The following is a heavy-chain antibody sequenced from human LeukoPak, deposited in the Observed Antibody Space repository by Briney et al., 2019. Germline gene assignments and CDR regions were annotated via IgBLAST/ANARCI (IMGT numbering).Heavy chain of an antibody. CDR2: ISGTSGRT. CDR1: GFTLSSYA. Sequence: PGGSLRLSCAASGFTLSSYAMNWVRQAPGKGLEWVSSISGTSGRTYYADFVKGRFTISRDNSKNTLYLQMNSLRAEDTAIYYCAKDHLHFDYWGQGTMVTVSS. CDR3: AKDHLHFDY. V-gene: IGHV3-23*01. J-gene: IGHJ4*03.